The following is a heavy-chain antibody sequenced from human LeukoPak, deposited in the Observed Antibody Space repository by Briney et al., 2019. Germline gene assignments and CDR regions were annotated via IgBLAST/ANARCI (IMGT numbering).Heavy chain of an antibody. D-gene: IGHD6-19*01. CDR1: GFTFSNYD. CDR3: AKDLSRAVAADWFDP. Sequence: GGSLRPSCAASGFTFSNYDMSWVRQAPGKGLEWVSSISDSGRITYYADSVKGRFTISRDNSKNTLYLQMTNLRAADTAVYYCAKDLSRAVAADWFDPWDQGSLVTVSS. J-gene: IGHJ5*02. V-gene: IGHV3-23*01. CDR2: ISDSGRIT.